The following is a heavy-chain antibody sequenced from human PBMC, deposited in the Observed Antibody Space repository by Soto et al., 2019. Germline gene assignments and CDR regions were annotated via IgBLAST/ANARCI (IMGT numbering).Heavy chain of an antibody. Sequence: LRLSCAASGFTFSNYAMSWVRQAPGKGLEWVSAIGGGGRTIYYADSVKGRFTISRDNSKNVLFLHMNKLRVEDTAVYYCAKMGISTTSSFDNWGQGILVTVSS. V-gene: IGHV3-23*01. D-gene: IGHD1-26*01. CDR1: GFTFSNYA. J-gene: IGHJ4*02. CDR3: AKMGISTTSSFDN. CDR2: IGGGGRTI.